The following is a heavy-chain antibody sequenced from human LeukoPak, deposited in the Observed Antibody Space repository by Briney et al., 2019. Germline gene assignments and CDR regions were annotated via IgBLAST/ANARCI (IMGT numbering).Heavy chain of an antibody. Sequence: GGSLRLSCAASGFTFSSYDMSWVRQAPGKGLEWVSSISGGGSTYYADSVKGRFTISRDNSKTTSYLQMNSLRAEDTAVYYCAKTFYSGSYLGFDYWGQGTLVTVSS. CDR1: GFTFSSYD. V-gene: IGHV3-23*01. CDR3: AKTFYSGSYLGFDY. D-gene: IGHD1-26*01. CDR2: ISGGGST. J-gene: IGHJ4*02.